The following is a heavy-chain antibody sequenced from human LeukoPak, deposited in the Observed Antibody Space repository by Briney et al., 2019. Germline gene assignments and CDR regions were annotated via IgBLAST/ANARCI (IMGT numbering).Heavy chain of an antibody. Sequence: SETLSLTCTVSGYSISNDNHWGWIRQPPGKGLEWVGSIYHTGTTYYSPSLKSRVTISVDTSKNQFSLKLSSVTAADTAVYYCAREQRNYDILTGYYQRNTPFDYWGQGTLVTVSS. V-gene: IGHV4-38-2*02. CDR3: AREQRNYDILTGYYQRNTPFDY. D-gene: IGHD3-9*01. J-gene: IGHJ4*02. CDR2: IYHTGTT. CDR1: GYSISNDNH.